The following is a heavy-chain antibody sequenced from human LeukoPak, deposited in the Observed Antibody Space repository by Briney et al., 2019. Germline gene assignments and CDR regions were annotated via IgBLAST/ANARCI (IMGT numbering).Heavy chain of an antibody. J-gene: IGHJ4*02. CDR3: EKAAGSPGTIGYYDDVEY. CDR1: GFTFSDYA. D-gene: IGHD3-22*01. CDR2: IIWNSGSI. Sequence: GGSLRLSCAASGFTFSDYAMNWVRHAPGKGLEWVSSIIWNSGSIDYADSVKGRFTISRDNAKNSLYLQMNSLRAEDMALHSCEKAAGSPGTIGYYDDVEYCGQGTLVTVSS. V-gene: IGHV3-9*03.